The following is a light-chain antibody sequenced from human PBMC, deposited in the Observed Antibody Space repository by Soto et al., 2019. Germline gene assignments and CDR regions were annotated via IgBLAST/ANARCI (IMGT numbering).Light chain of an antibody. CDR2: EGS. V-gene: IGLV2-23*01. CDR3: CSYADSNTFHVV. Sequence: QSALTQPASVSGSPGQSITISCTGTRSDIGNYNLVSWYQQHPGKAPKLMIYEGSKRPSGVSNRFSGSKSGNTASLTISGLQAEDEADYYCCSYADSNTFHVVFGGGTKLTVL. CDR1: RSDIGNYNL. J-gene: IGLJ2*01.